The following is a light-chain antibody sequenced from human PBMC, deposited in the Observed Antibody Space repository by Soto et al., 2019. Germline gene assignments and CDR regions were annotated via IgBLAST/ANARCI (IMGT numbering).Light chain of an antibody. Sequence: QSALTQPASVSGSPGQSITISCTGTSSDVGGYNYVSWYQHYPGKAPKLIIFEVSNRPSGVSNRFSGSKSGNTASLTISGLQAEDEADYYSNSYTYFSTWVFGGGTKVTVL. V-gene: IGLV2-14*01. J-gene: IGLJ2*01. CDR3: NSYTYFSTWV. CDR1: SSDVGGYNY. CDR2: EVS.